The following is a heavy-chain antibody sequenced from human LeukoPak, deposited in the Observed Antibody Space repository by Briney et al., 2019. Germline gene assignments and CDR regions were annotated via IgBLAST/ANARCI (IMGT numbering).Heavy chain of an antibody. V-gene: IGHV4-30-2*01. D-gene: IGHD3-9*01. Sequence: PSETLSLTCAVSGGCISSGGYSWSGIRQPPGKGLEWIGYIYHSGSTYYNPSLKSRVTISVDRSKNQFSLKLSSVTAADTAVYYCAVSHYDNELGEVPHPFDPWGQGTLVTVSS. CDR2: IYHSGST. CDR3: AVSHYDNELGEVPHPFDP. CDR1: GGCISSGGYS. J-gene: IGHJ5*02.